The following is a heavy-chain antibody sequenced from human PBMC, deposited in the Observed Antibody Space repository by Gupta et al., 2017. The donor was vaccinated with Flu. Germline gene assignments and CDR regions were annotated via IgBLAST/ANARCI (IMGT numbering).Heavy chain of an antibody. D-gene: IGHD7-27*01. CDR3: ARHQGRGLWAFKH. J-gene: IGHJ1*01. V-gene: IGHV4-39*01. CDR2: IYYSGRT. Sequence: QLQLQESGPGLVKPSETLSLTCTVSGGSISSSSYYWGWIRQPPGKGLEWIGSIYYSGRTYYNPALKSRVTISVDTSKNQFSLKLSSVTAADTAVYYCARHQGRGLWAFKHGGQGTMVTVYS. CDR1: GGSISSSSYY.